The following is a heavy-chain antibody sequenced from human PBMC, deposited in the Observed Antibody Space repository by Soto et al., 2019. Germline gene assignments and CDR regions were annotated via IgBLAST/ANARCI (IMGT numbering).Heavy chain of an antibody. D-gene: IGHD5-18*01. J-gene: IGHJ6*02. CDR2: INHSGST. V-gene: IGHV4-34*01. CDR1: VGSIISGVY. CDR3: ARRPVYSYGYSVYYYYYGMDV. Sequence: SQTLSLTCTLSVGSIISGVYCTWIRQPPGKGLEWIGEINHSGSTNYSRSLESRGTISLDTSNNQFSRKLSSVTAADTAVYYCARRPVYSYGYSVYYYYYGMDVWGQRTTVTVS.